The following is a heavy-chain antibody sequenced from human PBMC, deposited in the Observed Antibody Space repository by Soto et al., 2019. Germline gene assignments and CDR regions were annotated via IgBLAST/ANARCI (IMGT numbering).Heavy chain of an antibody. V-gene: IGHV4-4*07. CDR3: ARDREAGYNFYYGMDV. CDR1: TAAISTYS. CDR2: IYTSASI. Sequence: SQTLSPTSLVATAAISTYSWTWIRPPAKKGREWIGRIYTSASINYNPSLKGRVTLSVDTSTNQVSLRLASVTAADTAIYYCARDREAGYNFYYGMDVWGQGTTVTVSS. D-gene: IGHD6-19*01. J-gene: IGHJ6*02.